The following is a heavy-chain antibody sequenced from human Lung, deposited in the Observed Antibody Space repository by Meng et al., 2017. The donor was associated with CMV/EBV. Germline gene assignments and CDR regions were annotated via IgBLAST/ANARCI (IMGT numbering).Heavy chain of an antibody. V-gene: IGHV1-46*01. D-gene: IGHD2-2*02. J-gene: IGHJ6*02. CDR2: INPSGGST. CDR1: GYTFTSYY. Sequence: ASVKVSCKASGYTFTSYYMHWVRQAPGQGLEWMGIINPSGGSTSYAQKFQGRVTMTRDTSTSTVYMELSSLRSEDTAVYYCARVGIVVVPAAIGRYYYYGMDVWGQGXTVTVSS. CDR3: ARVGIVVVPAAIGRYYYYGMDV.